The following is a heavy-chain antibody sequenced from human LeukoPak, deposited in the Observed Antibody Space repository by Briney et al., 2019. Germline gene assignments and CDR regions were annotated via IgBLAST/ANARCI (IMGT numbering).Heavy chain of an antibody. V-gene: IGHV1-2*02. J-gene: IGHJ4*02. Sequence: ASVTVSFKASGYTFTGYYMHWLRQAPPQPLEGMGWINPKSGGTSYAQKFQGRVTMTRDTSVTTAYMELSRLRSDDTAVYYCARYSGYDEPFEYWGQGTLVTVSS. D-gene: IGHD5-12*01. CDR1: GYTFTGYY. CDR3: ARYSGYDEPFEY. CDR2: INPKSGGT.